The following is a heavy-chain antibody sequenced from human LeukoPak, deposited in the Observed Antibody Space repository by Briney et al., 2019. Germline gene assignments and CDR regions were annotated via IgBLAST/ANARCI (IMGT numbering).Heavy chain of an antibody. V-gene: IGHV1-69*04. CDR1: GGTFSSYA. CDR3: ASGSYRSTTSGDY. Sequence: GASVKVSCKASGGTFSSYAISWVRQAPGQGLEWMGRIIPILGIANYAQKFQGRVTITADKSTSTAYMELSSLRPGDTAVYYCASGSYRSTTSGDYWGQGTLVTVSS. CDR2: IIPILGIA. D-gene: IGHD3-16*02. J-gene: IGHJ4*02.